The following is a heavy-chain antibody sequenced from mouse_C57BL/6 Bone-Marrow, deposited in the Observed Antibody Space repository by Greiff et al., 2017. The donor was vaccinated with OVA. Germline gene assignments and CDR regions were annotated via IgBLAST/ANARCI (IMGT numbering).Heavy chain of an antibody. V-gene: IGHV1-81*01. J-gene: IGHJ4*01. CDR2: IYPRSGNT. CDR1: GYTFTSYG. CDR3: ARYPSYGLYAMDY. D-gene: IGHD1-2*01. Sequence: VKLMESGAELARPGASVKLSCKASGYTFTSYGISWVKQRTGQGLEWIGEIYPRSGNTYNNEKFKGKATLTEAKSYSTAYIELRSLTSEDSAVYFCARYPSYGLYAMDYWGQGTSVTVSS.